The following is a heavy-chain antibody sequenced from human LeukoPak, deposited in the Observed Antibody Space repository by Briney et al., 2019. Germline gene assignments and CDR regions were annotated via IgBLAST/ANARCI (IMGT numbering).Heavy chain of an antibody. CDR3: ARDRGYSSSGPAY. V-gene: IGHV1-2*02. CDR2: INPNSGGT. D-gene: IGHD6-13*01. J-gene: IGHJ4*02. CDR1: GYTFTGYY. Sequence: GASVKVSCKASGYTFTGYYMHWVRQAPGQGLEWMGWINPNSGGTNYAQKFQGRVTMTRDTSISTAYMELSRLRSDDTAVYYCARDRGYSSSGPAYWAQETLLPVS.